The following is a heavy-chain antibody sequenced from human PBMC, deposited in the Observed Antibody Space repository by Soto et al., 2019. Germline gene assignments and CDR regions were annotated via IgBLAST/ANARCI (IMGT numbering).Heavy chain of an antibody. V-gene: IGHV1-69*01. CDR3: ARASNYYDSRGYYYAPFDY. D-gene: IGHD3-22*01. J-gene: IGHJ4*02. CDR1: GGTFSSYA. Sequence: QVQLVQSGAEVKKPGSSVKVSCKASGGTFSSYAISWVRQAPGQGLEWMGGIIPIFGTANYAQKFQGRVTITADDSTSTAYMELRSLRSEDTAVYYCARASNYYDSRGYYYAPFDYWGQGTLVTVSS. CDR2: IIPIFGTA.